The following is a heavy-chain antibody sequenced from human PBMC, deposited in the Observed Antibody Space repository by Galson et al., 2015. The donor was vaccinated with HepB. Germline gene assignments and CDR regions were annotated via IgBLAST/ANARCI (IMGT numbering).Heavy chain of an antibody. V-gene: IGHV3-33*04. CDR1: GFTFSNYG. Sequence: SLRLSCAASGFTFSNYGLHWVRLAPGKGLEWLAVMWFDGDNKYYADSVKGRFIIYGDTSKNTLFLEMNILRPEDTAVYYCARTLTTVGTAPRSLGYWGQGTLVTVSS. J-gene: IGHJ4*02. D-gene: IGHD4-23*01. CDR2: MWFDGDNK. CDR3: ARTLTTVGTAPRSLGY.